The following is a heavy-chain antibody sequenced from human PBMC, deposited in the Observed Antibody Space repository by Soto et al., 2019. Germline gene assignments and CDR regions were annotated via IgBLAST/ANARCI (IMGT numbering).Heavy chain of an antibody. CDR2: IDPSDSYT. CDR3: ARHLDYYYGMDV. Sequence: GESLKISCKGSGYSFTSHWITWVRQMPGKGLEWMGRIDPSDSYTNYSPSFQGHVTISADKSISTAYLQWSSLKASDTAMYYCARHLDYYYGMDVWGQGTTVTVSS. V-gene: IGHV5-10-1*01. J-gene: IGHJ6*02. CDR1: GYSFTSHW.